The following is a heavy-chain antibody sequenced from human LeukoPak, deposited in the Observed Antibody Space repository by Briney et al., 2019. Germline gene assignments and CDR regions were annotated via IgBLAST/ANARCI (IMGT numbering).Heavy chain of an antibody. D-gene: IGHD3-16*02. Sequence: SGGSLRLSCAASGFTFSSYGMHWVRQAPGKGLDWVAFIRYDGSNKYYADSVKGRFTISRDNSKNTLYLQMNSLRAEDTAVYYCAKEPYAYVWGSYRFDYWGQGTLVTVSS. CDR2: IRYDGSNK. J-gene: IGHJ4*02. CDR3: AKEPYAYVWGSYRFDY. V-gene: IGHV3-30*02. CDR1: GFTFSSYG.